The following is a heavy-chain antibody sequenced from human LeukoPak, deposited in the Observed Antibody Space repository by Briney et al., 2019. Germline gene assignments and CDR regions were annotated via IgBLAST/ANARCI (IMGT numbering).Heavy chain of an antibody. V-gene: IGHV5-51*01. D-gene: IGHD2-2*01. Sequence: GDSLQISCQASGYSFTSYWIGWVRQMPGKGLDWMGIIYPGDSDTRYSPSFQGQVTISADKSISTAYLQWSSLKASDTAMYYCARHRDYCSSTSCYEFDYWGQGTLVTVSS. CDR1: GYSFTSYW. CDR3: ARHRDYCSSTSCYEFDY. J-gene: IGHJ4*02. CDR2: IYPGDSDT.